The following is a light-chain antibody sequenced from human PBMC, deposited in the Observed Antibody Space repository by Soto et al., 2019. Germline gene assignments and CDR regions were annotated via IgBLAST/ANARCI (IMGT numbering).Light chain of an antibody. CDR1: QDIGKF. CDR3: QQSYNTAWT. V-gene: IGKV1-39*01. J-gene: IGKJ1*01. CDR2: AVS. Sequence: DIQMTQSPSSLSASVGDRVSITCRASQDIGKFLNWYHQKPGEAPKVLIYAVSSLQSGVPSRFSGSGSGTEFTLTISSLQPEDFATYFCQQSYNTAWTFGQGTRWIS.